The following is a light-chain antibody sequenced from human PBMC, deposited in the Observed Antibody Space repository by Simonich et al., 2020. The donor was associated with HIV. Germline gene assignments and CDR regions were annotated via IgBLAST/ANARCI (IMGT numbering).Light chain of an antibody. CDR3: QQYNSYPLT. CDR1: KRSSSW. Sequence: DIQMTQSPSTLSASVGDRVTITCRASKRSSSWLAWYQQKPGKAPKLLIYKASSLESGVPSRFSGRGSGTEFTLTISSLQPDDFATYYCQQYNSYPLTFGQGTKVEIK. J-gene: IGKJ1*01. V-gene: IGKV1-5*03. CDR2: KAS.